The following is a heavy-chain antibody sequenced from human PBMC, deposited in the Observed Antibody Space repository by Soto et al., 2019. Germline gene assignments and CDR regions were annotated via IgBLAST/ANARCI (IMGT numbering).Heavy chain of an antibody. V-gene: IGHV1-8*01. D-gene: IGHD3-22*01. CDR3: ARAPRPNYYDSSGYYPSDY. CDR2: MNPNSGNT. J-gene: IGHJ4*02. Sequence: ASVKVSCKASGYTFTSYDINWVRQATGQGLEWMGWMNPNSGNTGYAQKFQGRVTMTRNTSISTAYMELSSLRSEDTAVYYCARAPRPNYYDSSGYYPSDYWGQGTLVTVSS. CDR1: GYTFTSYD.